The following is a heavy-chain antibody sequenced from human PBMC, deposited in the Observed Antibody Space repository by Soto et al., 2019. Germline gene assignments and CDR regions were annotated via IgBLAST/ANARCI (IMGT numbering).Heavy chain of an antibody. D-gene: IGHD4-17*01. CDR1: GGTFSSYA. Sequence: QVQLVQSGAEVKKPGSSVKVSCKASGGTFSSYAISWVRQAPGQGLEWMGGIIPIFGTANYAQKFQGRVTITADESTSTDYMELSSLRFEDTAVYYCARGAPSSPGDYGDLDYWGQGTLVTVSS. CDR2: IIPIFGTA. J-gene: IGHJ4*02. CDR3: ARGAPSSPGDYGDLDY. V-gene: IGHV1-69*01.